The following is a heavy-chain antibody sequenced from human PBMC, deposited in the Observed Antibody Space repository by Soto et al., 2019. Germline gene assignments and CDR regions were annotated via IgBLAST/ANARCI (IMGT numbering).Heavy chain of an antibody. CDR1: GFTVSSNY. V-gene: IGHV3-53*01. CDR3: ARSVYGDYLGFDY. CDR2: IYSGGST. D-gene: IGHD4-17*01. J-gene: IGHJ4*02. Sequence: GGSLRLSCAASGFTVSSNYMSWVRQAPGKGLEWVSVIYSGGSTYYADSVKGRFTISRDNSKNTLYLQMNSLRAEDTAVYYCARSVYGDYLGFDYWGQGTLVTVSS.